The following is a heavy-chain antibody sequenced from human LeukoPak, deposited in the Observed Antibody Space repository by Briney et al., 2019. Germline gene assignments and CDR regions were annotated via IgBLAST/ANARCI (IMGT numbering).Heavy chain of an antibody. CDR1: GGTFSSYS. V-gene: IGHV1-8*03. J-gene: IGHJ4*02. Sequence: ASVKVSCKASGGTFSSYSISWVRQAPGQGLEWMGWMNPNSGNTGYAQKFQGRVTITRNTSISTAYMELSSLRSEDTAVYYCAREGDCSSTSCYPDYWGQGTLVTVSS. CDR3: AREGDCSSTSCYPDY. D-gene: IGHD2-2*01. CDR2: MNPNSGNT.